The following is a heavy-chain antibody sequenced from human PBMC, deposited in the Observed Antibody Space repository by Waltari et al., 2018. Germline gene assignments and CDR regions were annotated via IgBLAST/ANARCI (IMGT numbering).Heavy chain of an antibody. Sequence: EVQLVESGGGLVQPGGSLRLSCAVSGFLYNAYGLDWVRQAPGQGLVWVSRIKSDGTNIKYADSVRGRFTISRDSAKNTFYLQMNSLRVEDTAVYYCTRNPGYWGQGTLVTVAS. D-gene: IGHD2-15*01. J-gene: IGHJ4*02. CDR2: IKSDGTNI. V-gene: IGHV3-74*03. CDR3: TRNPGY. CDR1: GFLYNAYG.